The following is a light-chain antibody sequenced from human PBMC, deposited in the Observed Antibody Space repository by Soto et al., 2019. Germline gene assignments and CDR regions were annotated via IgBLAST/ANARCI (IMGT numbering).Light chain of an antibody. J-gene: IGKJ3*01. CDR2: AAS. Sequence: DIQMTQSPSSLPASVGDRVTITCRASQGISNYLAWYQQKPGKVPKLLIYAASTLQSGVPSRFSGSGSGTDFTLTISSLQPADVATYYCQKYNSALFTFGPGTKVDIK. CDR3: QKYNSALFT. V-gene: IGKV1-27*01. CDR1: QGISNY.